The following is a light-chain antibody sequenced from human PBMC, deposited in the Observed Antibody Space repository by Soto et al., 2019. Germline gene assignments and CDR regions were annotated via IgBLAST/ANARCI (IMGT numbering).Light chain of an antibody. Sequence: QSALTQPRSVSGSPGQSVTISCIGTSSDVGDYNYVSWYQQHPGKAPTLMVYDVIKRPSGVPGRFSGSKSGNTASLTISGLQAEDEADYYCCSYAGSSWVFGGGTNVTVL. V-gene: IGLV2-11*01. CDR1: SSDVGDYNY. J-gene: IGLJ3*02. CDR3: CSYAGSSWV. CDR2: DVI.